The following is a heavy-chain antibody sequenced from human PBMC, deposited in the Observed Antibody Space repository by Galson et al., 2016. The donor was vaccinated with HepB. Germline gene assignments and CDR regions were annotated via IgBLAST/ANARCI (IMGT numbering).Heavy chain of an antibody. D-gene: IGHD6-19*01. CDR1: GDSVSSNXVA. J-gene: IGHJ4*02. CDR2: TYYRSTEWYN. V-gene: IGHV6-1*01. CDR3: ARDKSAVAGFYYFDY. Sequence: CAISGDSVSSNXVAXNWIRXSPSRGLEWLGRTYYRSTEWYNDYAVSVKSRIIINPDTSKNHFSLQLKSVSPEDTAVYYCARDKSAVAGFYYFDYWGQGILVTVSS.